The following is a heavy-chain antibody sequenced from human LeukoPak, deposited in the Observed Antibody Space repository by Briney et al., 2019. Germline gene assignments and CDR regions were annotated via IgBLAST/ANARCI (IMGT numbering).Heavy chain of an antibody. CDR2: ISSSGSTI. V-gene: IGHV3-11*01. Sequence: PGGSLRLSCAASGFTFSDYYMSWIRQAPGEGLEWVSYISSSGSTINYADSVKGRFTISRDSAKKSLFLQMNSLRAEDTAVYYCARVGSSGYPIDYWGQGTLVTVSS. D-gene: IGHD3-22*01. J-gene: IGHJ4*02. CDR3: ARVGSSGYPIDY. CDR1: GFTFSDYY.